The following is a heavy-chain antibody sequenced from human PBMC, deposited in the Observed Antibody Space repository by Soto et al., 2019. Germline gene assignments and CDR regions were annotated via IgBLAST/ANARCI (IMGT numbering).Heavy chain of an antibody. J-gene: IGHJ5*02. Sequence: SETLSLTCAVYGGSFSGYYWSWIRQPPGKGLEWIGEINHSGSTNYTPSLKSRVTISVDTSKNQFSLKLSSVTAADTAVYYCARGHIAAAGTSNWFDPWGQGTLVTVSS. D-gene: IGHD6-13*01. CDR3: ARGHIAAAGTSNWFDP. CDR2: INHSGST. CDR1: GGSFSGYY. V-gene: IGHV4-34*01.